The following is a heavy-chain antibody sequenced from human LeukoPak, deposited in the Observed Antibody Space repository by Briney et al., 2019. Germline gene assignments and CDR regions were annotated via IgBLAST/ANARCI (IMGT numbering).Heavy chain of an antibody. V-gene: IGHV3-74*01. CDR2: VNPGGNST. J-gene: IGHJ4*02. Sequence: GGSLRLSCAAAGFTFSSYWMHWVRQVPGKGLVWVSRVNPGGNSTAYADSVKGRFSISRDNARNTLYLQMNSLRDEDTAVYYCARSNQADDYWGQGTLVTVSS. D-gene: IGHD4-11*01. CDR1: GFTFSSYW. CDR3: ARSNQADDY.